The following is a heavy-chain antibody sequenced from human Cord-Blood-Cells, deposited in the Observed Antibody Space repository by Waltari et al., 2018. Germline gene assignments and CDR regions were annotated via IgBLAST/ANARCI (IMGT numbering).Heavy chain of an antibody. CDR2: INHSGST. CDR1: GGSFSAYY. CDR3: ARGSSGSFYNWFDP. J-gene: IGHJ5*02. V-gene: IGHV4-34*01. Sequence: QVQLQQWGAGLLKPSEPLSLTFAVYGGSFSAYYLSWCLQPPGKGLEWIGEINHSGSTNYNPSLKSRVTISVDKSKNQFSLKLSSVTAADTAVYYCARGSSGSFYNWFDPWGQGTLVTVSS. D-gene: IGHD1-26*01.